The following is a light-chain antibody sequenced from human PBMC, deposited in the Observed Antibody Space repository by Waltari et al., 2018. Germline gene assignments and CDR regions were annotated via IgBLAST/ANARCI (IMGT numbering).Light chain of an antibody. Sequence: SYVLTQPPSASVATGKTTRITCEGDNIRSKSVHWYQQKPGQAPLLVISSDSDRPSGIPERFSGSNSAKTATLTVSRIEAGDEADYYCQVWDSSGVHYVFGTGTKVTVL. J-gene: IGLJ1*01. CDR2: SDS. V-gene: IGLV3-21*04. CDR1: NIRSKS. CDR3: QVWDSSGVHYV.